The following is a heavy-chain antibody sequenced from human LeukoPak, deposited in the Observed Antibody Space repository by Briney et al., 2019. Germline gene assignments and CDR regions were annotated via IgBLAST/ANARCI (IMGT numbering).Heavy chain of an antibody. V-gene: IGHV3-33*06. CDR3: AKDIYYYYYYMDV. Sequence: GGSLRLSCAASGFTFSSYGMHWVRQAPGKGLEWVAVIWYDGSNKYYAESVKRRFTISRDNSKNTLYLQMNSLRAEDTAVYYCAKDIYYYYYYMDVWGKGTTVTVSS. J-gene: IGHJ6*03. CDR1: GFTFSSYG. CDR2: IWYDGSNK.